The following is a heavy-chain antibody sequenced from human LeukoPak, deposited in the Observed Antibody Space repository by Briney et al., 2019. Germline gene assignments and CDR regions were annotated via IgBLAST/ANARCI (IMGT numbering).Heavy chain of an antibody. CDR3: ARDRFLDSNYYYYGMDV. J-gene: IGHJ6*02. Sequence: GGSLRLSCAASGFTFSSSAMSWVRQAPGKGLEWVSSITSTSSYMYYTDSVKGRFTISRDNAKNSLYLQMNSLRAEDTAVYYCARDRFLDSNYYYYGMDVWGQGTTVTVSS. D-gene: IGHD3-9*01. CDR1: GFTFSSSA. V-gene: IGHV3-21*01. CDR2: ITSTSSYM.